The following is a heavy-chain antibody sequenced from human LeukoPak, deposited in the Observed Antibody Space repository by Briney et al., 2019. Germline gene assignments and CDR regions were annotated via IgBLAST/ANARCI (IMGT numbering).Heavy chain of an antibody. CDR3: AREGLSIPQYYFDY. Sequence: PGGSLRLSCAACGFTFSSYGMHWVRQAPGKGLEWVAVIWYDGSNKYYADSVKGRFTISRDNSKNTLYLQMNSLRAEDTAVYYCAREGLSIPQYYFDYWGQGTLVTVSS. CDR2: IWYDGSNK. D-gene: IGHD3-16*02. CDR1: GFTFSSYG. V-gene: IGHV3-33*01. J-gene: IGHJ4*02.